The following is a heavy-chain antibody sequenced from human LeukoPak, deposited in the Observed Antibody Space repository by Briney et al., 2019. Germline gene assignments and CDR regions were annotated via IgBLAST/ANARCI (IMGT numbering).Heavy chain of an antibody. Sequence: GGSLRLSCAASGLTVSSNYMSWVRQAPGRCLEWVSVIYAGGRTYYADSVKGRFTISRHNSNNTLYLQMNSLRPEDTAVYYCARVIYQLVFDYWGQGTLVSVSS. V-gene: IGHV3-53*04. J-gene: IGHJ4*02. CDR2: IYAGGRT. D-gene: IGHD2-2*01. CDR3: ARVIYQLVFDY. CDR1: GLTVSSNY.